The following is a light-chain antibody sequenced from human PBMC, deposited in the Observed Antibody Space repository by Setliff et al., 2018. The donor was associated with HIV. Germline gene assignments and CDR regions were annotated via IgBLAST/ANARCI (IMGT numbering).Light chain of an antibody. CDR3: GTWDNFLSTVV. Sequence: QSVLTQPPSVSAAPGQRVTISCSGTSSSIGNNDVSWCQKVPGTAPKLLIYDNNKRPSGIPDRFSGSKSGTSASLGITGLQTGDEADYYCGTWDNFLSTVVFGGGTKVTVL. J-gene: IGLJ2*01. CDR2: DNN. V-gene: IGLV1-51*01. CDR1: SSSIGNND.